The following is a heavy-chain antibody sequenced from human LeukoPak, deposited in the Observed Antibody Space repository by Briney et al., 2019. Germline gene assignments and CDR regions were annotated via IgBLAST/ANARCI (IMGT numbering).Heavy chain of an antibody. Sequence: SETLSLTCTVSGGSISSGDYYWSWIRQPPGKGLEWVGYIYYSGSTYYNPSLKSRVTISVDTSKNKFSLKLSSVTAADTAVYYCAGNLGYCSGGSCYSSDYWGQGTLVTVSS. CDR3: AGNLGYCSGGSCYSSDY. V-gene: IGHV4-30-4*01. J-gene: IGHJ4*02. CDR2: IYYSGST. CDR1: GGSISSGDYY. D-gene: IGHD2-15*01.